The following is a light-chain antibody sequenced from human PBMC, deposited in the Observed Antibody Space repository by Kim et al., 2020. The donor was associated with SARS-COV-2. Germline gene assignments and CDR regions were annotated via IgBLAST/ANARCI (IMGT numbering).Light chain of an antibody. Sequence: ATINCKSSQSVLYSSNNKNYLAWYHQKPGQPPKLLIYWASTRESGVPDRFSGSGSGTDFTLTISSLQAEDVAVYYCQQYFSTPFTFGPGTKVDIK. CDR3: QQYFSTPFT. V-gene: IGKV4-1*01. CDR2: WAS. J-gene: IGKJ3*01. CDR1: QSVLYSSNNKNY.